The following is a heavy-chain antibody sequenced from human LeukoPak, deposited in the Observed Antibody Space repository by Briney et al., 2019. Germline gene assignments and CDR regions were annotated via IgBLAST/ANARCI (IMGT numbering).Heavy chain of an antibody. V-gene: IGHV1-69*13. CDR2: IIPIFGSS. CDR3: ARVTHTELSTWFDP. D-gene: IGHD5-18*01. Sequence: GASVKVSCKASGYTFTNYGINWVRQAPGQGLEWMGGIIPIFGSSNYAQKFQGRVTITAGESTTTAYMELSSLRSEDTAVYYCARVTHTELSTWFDPWGQGTLVTVSS. CDR1: GYTFTNYG. J-gene: IGHJ5*02.